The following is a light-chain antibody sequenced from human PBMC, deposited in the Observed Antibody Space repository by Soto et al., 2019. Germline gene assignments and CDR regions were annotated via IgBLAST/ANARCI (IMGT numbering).Light chain of an antibody. CDR2: AAS. V-gene: IGKV3-15*01. CDR1: QSIESR. CDR3: QQYGISPGIT. J-gene: IGKJ5*01. Sequence: VMTQSPATLSVSPGERATLSCRASQSIESRLAWYQQRPGQAPRLLIYAASTRATGIPARFSGSGSVTEFTLTLSGLQSEDFAVYYCQQYGISPGITFGQGTRLEIK.